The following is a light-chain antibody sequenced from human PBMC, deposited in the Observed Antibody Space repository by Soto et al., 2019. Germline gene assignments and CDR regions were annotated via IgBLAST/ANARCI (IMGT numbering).Light chain of an antibody. CDR2: EVS. Sequence: QSVLTQPASVSGSPGQSITISCTGTSSDVGGYNYVSWYQQHPGKAPKLMIYEVSNRPSGVSNHFSGSKSGNTASLTISGLQAEDEADYDCSSYTSSSTPLVFGTGTKLTVL. J-gene: IGLJ1*01. CDR1: SSDVGGYNY. V-gene: IGLV2-14*01. CDR3: SSYTSSSTPLV.